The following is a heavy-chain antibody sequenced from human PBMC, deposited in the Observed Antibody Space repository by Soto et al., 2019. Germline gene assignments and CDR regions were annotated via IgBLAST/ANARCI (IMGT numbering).Heavy chain of an antibody. CDR1: GFIFSTHG. Sequence: GGSLRLSCAASGFIFSTHGMHWVRQVPGKGLEWVALISYDGTNKYYADSVKGRFTISRDNSKNTLYLQMNSLRAEDTAVYYCAKAKWELRGGFDYWGQGTLVTVSS. CDR3: AKAKWELRGGFDY. D-gene: IGHD1-26*01. V-gene: IGHV3-30*18. J-gene: IGHJ4*02. CDR2: ISYDGTNK.